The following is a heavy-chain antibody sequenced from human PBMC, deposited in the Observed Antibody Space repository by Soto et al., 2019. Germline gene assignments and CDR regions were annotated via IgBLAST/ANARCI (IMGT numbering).Heavy chain of an antibody. D-gene: IGHD3-10*01. CDR2: IYYSGST. V-gene: IGHV4-30-4*01. CDR3: ARAPVTASTRGGYGLDV. J-gene: IGHJ6*02. CDR1: GGSISSGDFY. Sequence: SETLSLTCTVSGGSISSGDFYWSWIRQPPGKGLEWIGYIYYSGSTYYNQSLRSRVIISADTSKNQFSLKLSSVTAADTAVYYCARAPVTASTRGGYGLDVWGQGTTVTVSS.